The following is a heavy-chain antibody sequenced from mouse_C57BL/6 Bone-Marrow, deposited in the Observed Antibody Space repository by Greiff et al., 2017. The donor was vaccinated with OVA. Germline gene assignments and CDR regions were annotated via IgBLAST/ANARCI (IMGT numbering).Heavy chain of an antibody. Sequence: QVHVKQSGAELVKPGASVKLSCKASGYTFTSYWMHWVKQRPGQGLEWIGMIHPNSGSTNYNEKFKSKATLTVAKSSSTAYMQLSSLTSEDSAVYYCARDDCYYDYYAMDYWGQGTSVTVSS. D-gene: IGHD2-3*01. V-gene: IGHV1-64*01. CDR3: ARDDCYYDYYAMDY. CDR1: GYTFTSYW. J-gene: IGHJ4*01. CDR2: IHPNSGST.